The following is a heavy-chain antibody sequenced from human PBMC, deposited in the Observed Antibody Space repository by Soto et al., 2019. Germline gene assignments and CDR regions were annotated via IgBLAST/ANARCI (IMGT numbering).Heavy chain of an antibody. CDR3: ARVHTYYYYSGSFDF. D-gene: IGHD2-15*01. CDR1: GYTFTGYY. V-gene: IGHV1-2*02. Sequence: GYTFTGYYLHWLRQAPGQGLEWMGWINPNNGDTNYAQNFQGRVTMTRDTSISTAYMELSGLRSDDTAVYYCARVHTYYYYSGSFDFWGQGTLVTVSS. CDR2: INPNNGDT. J-gene: IGHJ4*02.